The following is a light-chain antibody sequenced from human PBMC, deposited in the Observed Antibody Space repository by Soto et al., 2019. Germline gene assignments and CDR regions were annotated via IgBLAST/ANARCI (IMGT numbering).Light chain of an antibody. V-gene: IGKV3-20*01. CDR3: HQYDSSPLI. CDR1: QSVSSSY. Sequence: EMVLTQSPGTLSLSPGERATLSCRASQSVSSSYLAWYQQKPGQAPRLLIYGASSRATGIPDRFSGSGSGTDFTLTISRLEPEDFAVYYCHQYDSSPLIFGGGTKVEIK. J-gene: IGKJ4*01. CDR2: GAS.